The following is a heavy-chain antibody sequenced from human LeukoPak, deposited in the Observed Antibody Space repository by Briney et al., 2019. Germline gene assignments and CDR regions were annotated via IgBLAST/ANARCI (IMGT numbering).Heavy chain of an antibody. CDR3: AVYDILTGSPLY. J-gene: IGHJ4*02. D-gene: IGHD3-9*01. CDR2: INHSGST. V-gene: IGHV4-34*01. Sequence: SETLSLTCAVYGGSFSGYYWSWIRQPPGKGLEWIGEINHSGSTNYNPSLKSRVTISVDTPKNQFSLKLSSVTAADTAVYYCAVYDILTGSPLYWGQGTLVTVSS. CDR1: GGSFSGYY.